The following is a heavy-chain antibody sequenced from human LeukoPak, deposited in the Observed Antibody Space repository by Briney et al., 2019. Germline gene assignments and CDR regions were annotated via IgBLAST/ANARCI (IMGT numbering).Heavy chain of an antibody. V-gene: IGHV3-74*01. CDR1: GFTFGNYW. CDR3: ARDFGAYSSSWYALMGY. D-gene: IGHD6-13*01. J-gene: IGHJ4*02. Sequence: PGGSLRLSCAASGFTFGNYWMHRVRQAPGKGLVWVSRIERDGTHTWYADSVKGRFTISRDNSKNTLYLQMNSLRAEDTAVYYCARDFGAYSSSWYALMGYWGQGTLVTVSS. CDR2: IERDGTHT.